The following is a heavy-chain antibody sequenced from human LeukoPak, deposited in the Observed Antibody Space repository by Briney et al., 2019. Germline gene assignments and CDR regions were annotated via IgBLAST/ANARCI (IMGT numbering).Heavy chain of an antibody. CDR1: GGTFSSYA. V-gene: IGHV1-69*06. CDR3: ATGWHYDILTGYYPQLDY. J-gene: IGHJ4*02. Sequence: ASVKVSCKASGGTFSSYAISWVRQAPGQGLEWMGGIIPIFGTANYAQKFQGRVTITADKSTSTAYMELSSLRSEDTAVYYCATGWHYDILTGYYPQLDYWGQGTLVTVSS. D-gene: IGHD3-9*01. CDR2: IIPIFGTA.